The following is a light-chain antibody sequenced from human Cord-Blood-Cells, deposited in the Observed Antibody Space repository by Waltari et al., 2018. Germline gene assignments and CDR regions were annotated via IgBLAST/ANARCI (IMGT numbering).Light chain of an antibody. V-gene: IGKV1-5*03. Sequence: DIQMTQSPSTLSASVGDRVTITCRASQSISSWLAWYQQKPGKAPNHLIYKASSLESGVPSTFSGSGCGTEFTLTISSLQPDDFATNYCQQYNSYSRTFGQGTKVEIK. CDR2: KAS. J-gene: IGKJ1*01. CDR3: QQYNSYSRT. CDR1: QSISSW.